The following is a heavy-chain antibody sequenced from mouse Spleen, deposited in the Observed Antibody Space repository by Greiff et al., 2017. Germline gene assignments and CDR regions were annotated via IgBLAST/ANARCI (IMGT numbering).Heavy chain of an antibody. J-gene: IGHJ4*01. CDR2: ISSGSSTI. Sequence: EVMLVESGGGLVKPGGSLKLSCAASGFTFSDYGMHWVRQAPEKGLEWVAYISSGSSTIYYADTVKGRFTISRDNAKNTLFLQMTSLRSEDTAMYYCANDYHSYYYAMDYWGQGTSVTVSS. D-gene: IGHD2-4*01. CDR1: GFTFSDYG. CDR3: ANDYHSYYYAMDY. V-gene: IGHV5-17*01.